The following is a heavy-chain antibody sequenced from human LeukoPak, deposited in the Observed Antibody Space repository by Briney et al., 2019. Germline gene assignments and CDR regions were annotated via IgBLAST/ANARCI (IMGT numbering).Heavy chain of an antibody. V-gene: IGHV3-23*01. CDR3: ARSRARIAAAVYYFDY. Sequence: GGSLRLSCVVSGITLSNYGMSWVRQAPGKGLEWVSGISERGGSTNYADSVKGRFIISRDNSKNTMYLQMNSVRAEDTAVYYCARSRARIAAAVYYFDYWGQGTPVTVSS. CDR2: ISERGGST. CDR1: GITLSNYG. J-gene: IGHJ4*02. D-gene: IGHD6-13*01.